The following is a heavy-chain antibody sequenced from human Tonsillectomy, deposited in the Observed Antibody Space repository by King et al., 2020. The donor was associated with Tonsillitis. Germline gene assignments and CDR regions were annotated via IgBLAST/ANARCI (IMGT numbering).Heavy chain of an antibody. CDR1: GGTFSSYA. Sequence: VQLVESGAEGKKPGSSVKVSCKASGGTFSSYAISCVRQAPGQGLEWMGGIIQIFVTAKYAPRFQDRVPLTADQSTSPAYMELSSVRSEDTAVYYCARDLRGLHTGCGMDVWGQGTTVTVSS. V-gene: IGHV1-69*01. CDR2: IIQIFVTA. J-gene: IGHJ6*02. D-gene: IGHD3-10*01. CDR3: ARDLRGLHTGCGMDV.